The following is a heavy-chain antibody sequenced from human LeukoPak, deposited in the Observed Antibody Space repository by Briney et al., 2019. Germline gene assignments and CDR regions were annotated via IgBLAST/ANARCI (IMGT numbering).Heavy chain of an antibody. CDR3: AREFRITFGGVFDY. D-gene: IGHD3-16*01. Sequence: QTGGSLRLSCAASGFTFSSYWMSWVRQAPGKGLEWVANIKQDGSEKYYVDSVKGRFTISRDNAKNSLYLQMSSLRAEDTAVYYCAREFRITFGGVFDYWGQGTLVTVSS. CDR2: IKQDGSEK. CDR1: GFTFSSYW. J-gene: IGHJ4*02. V-gene: IGHV3-7*01.